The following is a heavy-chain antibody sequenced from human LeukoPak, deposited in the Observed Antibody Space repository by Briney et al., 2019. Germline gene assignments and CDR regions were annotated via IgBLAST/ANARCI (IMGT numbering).Heavy chain of an antibody. CDR3: ARAAYYDSSGYYYVGQFDY. CDR2: ISGSGGST. CDR1: GFTFSSYA. J-gene: IGHJ4*02. V-gene: IGHV3-23*01. D-gene: IGHD3-22*01. Sequence: PGGSLRLSCAAFGFTFSSYAMSWVRQAPGKGLEWVSAISGSGGSTYYADPVKGRFTISKNSLYLQMNSLRAEDTALYYCARAAYYDSSGYYYVGQFDYWGQGTLVTVSS.